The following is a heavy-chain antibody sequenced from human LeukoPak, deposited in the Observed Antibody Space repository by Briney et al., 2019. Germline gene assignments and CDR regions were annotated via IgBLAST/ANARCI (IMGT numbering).Heavy chain of an antibody. D-gene: IGHD2-2*02. J-gene: IGHJ4*02. Sequence: SETLSLTCAVYGGSFSGYYWSWIRQPPGKGLEWIGEINHSGSTNYNPSLKSRVTISVDTSKNQFSLKLSSVTAADTAVYYCARGRSRKYCGSTSCYKYYFDYWGQGTLVTVSS. CDR1: GGSFSGYY. CDR3: ARGRSRKYCGSTSCYKYYFDY. CDR2: INHSGST. V-gene: IGHV4-34*01.